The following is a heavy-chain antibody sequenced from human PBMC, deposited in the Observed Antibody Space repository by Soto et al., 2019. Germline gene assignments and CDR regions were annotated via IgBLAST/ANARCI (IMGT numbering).Heavy chain of an antibody. CDR2: ISGSGGST. V-gene: IGHV3-23*01. Sequence: EVQLLESGGGLVQPGGSLRLSCAASGFTFSSYAMSWVRQAPGKGLEWVSAISGSGGSTYYADSVKGRFTISRDNSKNTLYLQMNSLRAEDTAVYYCAKDSLDYDFWSCYLGVFDYWGQGTLVTVSS. J-gene: IGHJ4*02. CDR1: GFTFSSYA. CDR3: AKDSLDYDFWSCYLGVFDY. D-gene: IGHD3-3*01.